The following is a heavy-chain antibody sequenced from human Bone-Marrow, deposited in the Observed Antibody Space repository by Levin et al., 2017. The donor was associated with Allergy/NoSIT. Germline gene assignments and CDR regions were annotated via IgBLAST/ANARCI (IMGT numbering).Heavy chain of an antibody. J-gene: IGHJ6*03. D-gene: IGHD2-2*01. V-gene: IGHV4-31*03. Sequence: SETLSLTCTVSGGSISSGGYYWSWIRQHPGKGLEWIVYIYYSGSTYYNPSLKSRVTISVDTSKNQFSLKLSSVTAADTAVYYCARDRRGYCSSTSCYGGYYYYYMDVWGKGTTVTVSS. CDR2: IYYSGST. CDR1: GGSISSGGYY. CDR3: ARDRRGYCSSTSCYGGYYYYYMDV.